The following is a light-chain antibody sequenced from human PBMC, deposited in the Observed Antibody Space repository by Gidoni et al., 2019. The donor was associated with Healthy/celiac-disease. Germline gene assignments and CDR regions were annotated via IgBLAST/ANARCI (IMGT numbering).Light chain of an antibody. V-gene: IGLV3-19*01. Sequence: SSELTQDPAASVALGQTVRITCQGDSLRSYYASWYQQKPGQAPVLVIYGKNNRHSGITDRFTGSSSGNTASLTITGAQAEDEADYYCNSRDSSGNPSFGGGTKLTVL. CDR1: SLRSYY. CDR2: GKN. CDR3: NSRDSSGNPS. J-gene: IGLJ2*01.